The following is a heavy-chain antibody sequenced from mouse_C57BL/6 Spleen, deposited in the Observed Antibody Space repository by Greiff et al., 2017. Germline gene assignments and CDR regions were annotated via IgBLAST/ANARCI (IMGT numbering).Heavy chain of an antibody. D-gene: IGHD1-1*01. J-gene: IGHJ4*01. CDR3: ARAPHYYGSSLYYAMDY. CDR2: IHPNSGST. CDR1: GYTFTSYW. V-gene: IGHV1-64*01. Sequence: VQLQQPGAELVKPGASVKLSCKASGYTFTSYWMHWVKQRPGQGLEWIGMIHPNSGSTNYNEKFKSKATLTVDKSSSTAYMQLSSLTSEDSAVYYCARAPHYYGSSLYYAMDYWGQGTSVTVSS.